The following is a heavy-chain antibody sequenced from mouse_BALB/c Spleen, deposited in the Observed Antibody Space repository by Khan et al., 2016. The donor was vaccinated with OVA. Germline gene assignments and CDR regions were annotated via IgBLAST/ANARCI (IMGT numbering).Heavy chain of an antibody. Sequence: VQLKQSGPGLVKPSQSLSLTCTVTGYSITTDYAWNWIRQFPGSKLEWMGHISYSGNTKYNPSLKSLISITRDTSKNQFFLQLKSVTTEDTARNYCARIYGGDFDYWGQGTTLTVAS. J-gene: IGHJ2*01. CDR1: GYSITTDYA. CDR3: ARIYGGDFDY. D-gene: IGHD1-1*01. CDR2: ISYSGNT. V-gene: IGHV3-2*02.